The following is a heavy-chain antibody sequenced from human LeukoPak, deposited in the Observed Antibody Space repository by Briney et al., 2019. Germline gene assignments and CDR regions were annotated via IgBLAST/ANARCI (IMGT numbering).Heavy chain of an antibody. V-gene: IGHV4-4*07. CDR2: LYTSGST. CDR3: ARDTEYYYGSGSYSAVYYYYYMDV. D-gene: IGHD3-10*01. Sequence: SETLSLICTVSGGSISSYYWSWIRQPAGKGLEWIGRLYTSGSTNYNPSLKSRVTMSVDTSKNQFSLKLSSVTAADTAVYYCARDTEYYYGSGSYSAVYYYYYMDVWGKGTTVTISS. J-gene: IGHJ6*03. CDR1: GGSISSYY.